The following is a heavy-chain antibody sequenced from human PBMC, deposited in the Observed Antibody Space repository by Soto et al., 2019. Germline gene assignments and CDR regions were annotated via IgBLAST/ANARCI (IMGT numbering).Heavy chain of an antibody. V-gene: IGHV1-18*04. D-gene: IGHD6-6*01. CDR2: ISAYNGNT. CDR3: ARDRSSSGLFSFGFYYYGMDV. Sequence: QVQLVQSGAEVKKPGASVKVSCKASGYTFTSYGISWVRQAPGQGLEWMGWISAYNGNTNYAQKLQGRVTMTTDTSTSTAYMELRSLRSDDTAVYYCARDRSSSGLFSFGFYYYGMDVWGQGTTVTVSS. CDR1: GYTFTSYG. J-gene: IGHJ6*02.